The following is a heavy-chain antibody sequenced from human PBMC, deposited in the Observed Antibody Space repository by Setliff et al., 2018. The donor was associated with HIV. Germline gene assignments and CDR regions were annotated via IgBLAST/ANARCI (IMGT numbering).Heavy chain of an antibody. Sequence: SETLSLTCTVSGASISTYYWSWIRQPPGKGLEWIGYIFYSGSSNYNPSLKSRVTMSVDTSKNQFSLKLSSVTAADTAVYYCARDRYGDYAYFDYWGQGTLVTVSS. CDR3: ARDRYGDYAYFDY. CDR2: IFYSGSS. D-gene: IGHD4-17*01. CDR1: GASISTYY. J-gene: IGHJ4*02. V-gene: IGHV4-59*12.